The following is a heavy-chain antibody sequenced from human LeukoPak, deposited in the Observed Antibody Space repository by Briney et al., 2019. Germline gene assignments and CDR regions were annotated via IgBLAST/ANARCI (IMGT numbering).Heavy chain of an antibody. Sequence: GGSQRLSCAASGFTFSSYAMSWVRQSPGKGLEWVSAISGSGGSTYYADSVKGRFTISRDNSKNTLYLQMNSLRAEDTAVYYCAKDHLGFPANYFDYWGQGTLVTVSS. D-gene: IGHD3-10*01. V-gene: IGHV3-23*01. CDR1: GFTFSSYA. CDR2: ISGSGGST. CDR3: AKDHLGFPANYFDY. J-gene: IGHJ4*02.